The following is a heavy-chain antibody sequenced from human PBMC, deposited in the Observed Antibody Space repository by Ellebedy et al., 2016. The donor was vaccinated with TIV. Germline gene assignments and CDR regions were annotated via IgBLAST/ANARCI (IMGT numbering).Heavy chain of an antibody. J-gene: IGHJ3*01. V-gene: IGHV4-59*08. D-gene: IGHD3-3*01. CDR3: ARLKGYPLLLEAFDV. Sequence: SETLSLTXTVSGGSIGRNYWSFIRQPPGKGLEWLGYIYHNGDTKYTPSLQSRVAMSVDTSRNQFSLMLSSVTAADTAVYYCARLKGYPLLLEAFDVWGQGTMVTVSS. CDR1: GGSIGRNY. CDR2: IYHNGDT.